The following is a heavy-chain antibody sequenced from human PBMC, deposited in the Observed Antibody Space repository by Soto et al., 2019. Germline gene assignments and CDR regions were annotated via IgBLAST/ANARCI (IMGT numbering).Heavy chain of an antibody. CDR2: IWYDGSNK. Sequence: GGSLRLSCAASGFTFSSYGMHWVRQAPGKGLEWVAVIWYDGSNKYYADSVKGRFTISRDNSKNTLYLQMNSLRAEDTAVYYCARGKEKLLWIFDYWGQGTLVTSPQ. V-gene: IGHV3-33*01. CDR1: GFTFSSYG. D-gene: IGHD3-10*01. CDR3: ARGKEKLLWIFDY. J-gene: IGHJ4*02.